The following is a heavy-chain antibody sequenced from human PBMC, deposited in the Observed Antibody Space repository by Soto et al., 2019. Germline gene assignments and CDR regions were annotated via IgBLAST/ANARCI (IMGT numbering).Heavy chain of an antibody. J-gene: IGHJ4*02. CDR3: GILKKDDYGETTVTREHFDY. D-gene: IGHD4-17*01. CDR1: GFTFSDYY. CDR2: ISSSGSTI. V-gene: IGHV3-11*01. Sequence: QVQLVEARGGLVKPGGSLRLSCAASGFTFSDYYMSWIRQAPGKGLEWVSYISSSGSTIYYADSVKGRFTISRDNAKNSLYLQMNSLRAEDTAVYYCGILKKDDYGETTVTREHFDYWGQGTLVTVSS.